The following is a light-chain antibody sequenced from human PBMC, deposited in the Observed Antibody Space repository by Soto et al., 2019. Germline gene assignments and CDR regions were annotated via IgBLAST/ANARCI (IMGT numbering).Light chain of an antibody. CDR1: QTVGVR. Sequence: EIVLTQSPATLSSSPGESATLSCRASQTVGVRLAWYEHKPGQAHRXIIYEASNRAAGIPARFSGSRSGTAVTITITSLETEDCEFYYCHQRQRWPRTFGQGTKVDTK. V-gene: IGKV3-11*01. J-gene: IGKJ1*01. CDR3: HQRQRWPRT. CDR2: EAS.